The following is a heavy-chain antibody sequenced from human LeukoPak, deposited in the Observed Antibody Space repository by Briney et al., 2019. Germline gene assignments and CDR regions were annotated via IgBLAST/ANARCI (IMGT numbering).Heavy chain of an antibody. CDR3: ARDRGSYDLLYFDY. CDR1: GYTFTGYY. J-gene: IGHJ4*02. CDR2: INPNSGGT. V-gene: IGHV1-2*02. Sequence: ASVKVSCKSSGYTFTGYYMHWVRQAPGQGLEWMGWINPNSGGTNYAQKFQGRVTMTRDTSISTAYMELSRLRFDDTAVYYCARDRGSYDLLYFDYWGQGTLVTVSS. D-gene: IGHD2-15*01.